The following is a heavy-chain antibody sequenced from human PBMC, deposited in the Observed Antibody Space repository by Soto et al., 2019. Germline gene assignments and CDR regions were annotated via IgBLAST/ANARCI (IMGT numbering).Heavy chain of an antibody. CDR3: ARDTTYSSGWNFDY. Sequence: QVQLVQSGAEMKKPGASVKVSCKASGYTLSNYAITWVRQAPGQGLEWMGWISGYNGNTNYAQKLQGRVTMTTDTSTSTVYMELRSLRSDDTAVYYCARDTTYSSGWNFDYWGQGTLVTVSS. CDR1: GYTLSNYA. J-gene: IGHJ4*02. V-gene: IGHV1-18*01. D-gene: IGHD6-19*01. CDR2: ISGYNGNT.